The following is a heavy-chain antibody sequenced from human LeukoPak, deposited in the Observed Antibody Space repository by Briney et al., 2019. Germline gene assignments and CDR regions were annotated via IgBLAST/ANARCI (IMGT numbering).Heavy chain of an antibody. CDR1: GFTFSSYA. J-gene: IGHJ6*02. CDR2: ISGSGGST. D-gene: IGHD3-10*01. V-gene: IGHV3-23*01. Sequence: GGSLRLSCAASGFTFSSYAMGWVRQAPGTGLEWVSAISGSGGSTYYADSVKGRFTISRDNSKNTLYLQMNSLRAEDTAVYYCAKGLLWFGESSYYYYGMDVWGQGTTVTVSS. CDR3: AKGLLWFGESSYYYYGMDV.